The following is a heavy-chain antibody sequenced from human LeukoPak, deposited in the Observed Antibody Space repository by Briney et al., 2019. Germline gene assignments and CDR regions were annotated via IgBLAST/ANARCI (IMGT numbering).Heavy chain of an antibody. CDR2: ISSSSSYI. D-gene: IGHD3-10*01. J-gene: IGHJ3*02. CDR1: GFTFNLYS. CDR3: ARPSYHVGELLWFGESHDAFDI. Sequence: GGSLRLSCAASGFTFNLYSMNWVRQAPGKGLEWVSSISSSSSYIYYADSVKGRFTISRDNAKNSLYLQMNSLRAEDTAVYYCARPSYHVGELLWFGESHDAFDIWGQGTMVTVSS. V-gene: IGHV3-21*01.